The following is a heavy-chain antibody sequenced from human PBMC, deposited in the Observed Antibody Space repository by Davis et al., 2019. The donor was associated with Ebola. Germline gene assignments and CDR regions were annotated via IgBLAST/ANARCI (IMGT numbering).Heavy chain of an antibody. CDR3: AKGGRGNYFDY. V-gene: IGHV4-34*01. J-gene: IGHJ4*02. Sequence: SETLSLTCAVYGGSFSGYYWSWIRQPPGKGLEWIGEINHSGSTNYNPSLKSRVTISVDTSKNQFSLKLSSVTAADTAVYYCAKGGRGNYFDYWGQGTLVTASS. CDR2: INHSGST. CDR1: GGSFSGYY. D-gene: IGHD3-10*01.